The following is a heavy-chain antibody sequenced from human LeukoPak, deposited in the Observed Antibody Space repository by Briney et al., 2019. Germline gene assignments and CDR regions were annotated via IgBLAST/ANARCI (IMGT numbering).Heavy chain of an antibody. V-gene: IGHV1-18*01. CDR3: ARDQLAVAARGYNWFDP. CDR1: GYTFTSYG. CDR2: ISAYNGNT. J-gene: IGHJ5*02. D-gene: IGHD6-19*01. Sequence: ASVKVSCKASGYTFTSYGISWVRQAPGQGLEWMGWISAYNGNTNYAQKLQGRVTMTTDTSTSTAYMELRSLRSDDTAVYYCARDQLAVAARGYNWFDPWGQGTLVTVSS.